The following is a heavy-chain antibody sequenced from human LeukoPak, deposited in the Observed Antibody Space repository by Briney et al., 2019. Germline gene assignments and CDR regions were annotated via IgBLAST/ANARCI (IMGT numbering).Heavy chain of an antibody. CDR2: MYYSGST. V-gene: IGHV4-30-4*01. D-gene: IGHD3-10*01. CDR3: ARFGELSLWFDP. Sequence: PSETLSLTCTVSGFSIRSGDYDWGWSRQARGKGLEWSGYMYYSGSTSYTPSLKSRVTISVDTSKNQFSLKLSPVTAADTAVYYCARFGELSLWFDPWRQGTLVTVSS. CDR1: GFSIRSGDYD. J-gene: IGHJ5*02.